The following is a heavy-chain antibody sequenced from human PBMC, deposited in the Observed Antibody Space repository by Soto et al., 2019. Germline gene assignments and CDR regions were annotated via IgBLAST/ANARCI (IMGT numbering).Heavy chain of an antibody. CDR1: GFTFRIHG. Sequence: EVQLLESGGGLVPPGGSLKLSCAASGFTFRIHGMSWVRQAPGKGPEWISTINSIAVTTHYADSVKGRFTISRDNSGNTMDLHMGSLRAEDTATYYCLAWVSAHFDFWGQGTLVTVSS. D-gene: IGHD2-8*01. CDR2: INSIAVTT. J-gene: IGHJ4*02. CDR3: LAWVSAHFDF. V-gene: IGHV3-23*01.